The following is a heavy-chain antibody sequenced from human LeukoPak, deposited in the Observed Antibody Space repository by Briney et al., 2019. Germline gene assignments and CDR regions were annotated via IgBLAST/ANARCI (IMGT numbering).Heavy chain of an antibody. D-gene: IGHD3-22*01. J-gene: IGHJ1*01. Sequence: GGSLRLSCAASGFTLSTYWMHWVRQAPGKGLVWVSRIKSDGSTNYADSVKGRFTISRDNAKNTVSLQMNSLRPEDTGVYYCARAPSEIGGYYPEYFRHWGQGTLVAVSS. CDR2: IKSDGST. CDR1: GFTLSTYW. CDR3: ARAPSEIGGYYPEYFRH. V-gene: IGHV3-74*01.